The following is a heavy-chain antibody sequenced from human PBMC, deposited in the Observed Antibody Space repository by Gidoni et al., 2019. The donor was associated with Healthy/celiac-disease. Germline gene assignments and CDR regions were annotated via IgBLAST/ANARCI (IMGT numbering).Heavy chain of an antibody. CDR3: AGLDAFDI. J-gene: IGHJ3*02. CDR2: ISYDGSNK. V-gene: IGHV3-30-3*01. CDR1: GFTFSSYA. Sequence: QVQLVESGGGVVQPGRSLRLSCAASGFTFSSYAMHWVRQAPGKGLEWVAVISYDGSNKYYADSVKGRFTISRDNSKNTLYLQMNSLRAEDTAVYYCAGLDAFDIWGQGTMVTVSS.